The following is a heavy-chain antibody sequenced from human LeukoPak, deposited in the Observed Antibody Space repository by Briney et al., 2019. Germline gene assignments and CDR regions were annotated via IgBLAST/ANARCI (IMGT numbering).Heavy chain of an antibody. Sequence: NPSETLSLTCTVSGGSIRSGSHYWAWIRQPPGKGLEWIGSIYYSGSTYYNPSLENRVTKSIDTSKNHFSLKLSSLSAADTSVYYCAKRDDSGGNLVDLWGQGTLVTVS. CDR1: GGSIRSGSHY. V-gene: IGHV4-39*02. CDR3: AKRDDSGGNLVDL. J-gene: IGHJ4*02. CDR2: IYYSGST. D-gene: IGHD3-22*01.